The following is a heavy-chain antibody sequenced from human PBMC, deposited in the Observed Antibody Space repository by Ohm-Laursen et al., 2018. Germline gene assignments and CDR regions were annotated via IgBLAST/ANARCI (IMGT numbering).Heavy chain of an antibody. Sequence: GSLRLSCAASAFSLTASNMNWVCQAPGTGLEWVSYISDTGSHIYYAGSVRGRFTISRDNAQNSLYLHMSSLRAEDTAIYYFARDDGSYARRSGMDVWGQGTTVTVSS. CDR2: ISDTGSHI. CDR3: ARDDGSYARRSGMDV. V-gene: IGHV3-21*01. CDR1: AFSLTASN. J-gene: IGHJ6*02. D-gene: IGHD2-8*01.